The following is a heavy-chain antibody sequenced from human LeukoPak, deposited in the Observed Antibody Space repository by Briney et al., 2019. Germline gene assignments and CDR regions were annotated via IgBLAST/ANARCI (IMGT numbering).Heavy chain of an antibody. D-gene: IGHD2-2*01. Sequence: SETLSLTCVVSRCSISGGYLWAWIRQSPGKGLEWIGSIYLSGSAHYNPSLKSRVTISLEASKNQFSLKLFSVTAADAAVYYCARDPRWLTPDCTTTSCYENYFDPWGQGTLVTVSS. CDR3: ARDPRWLTPDCTTTSCYENYFDP. CDR1: RCSISGGYL. J-gene: IGHJ5*02. CDR2: IYLSGSA. V-gene: IGHV4-38-2*02.